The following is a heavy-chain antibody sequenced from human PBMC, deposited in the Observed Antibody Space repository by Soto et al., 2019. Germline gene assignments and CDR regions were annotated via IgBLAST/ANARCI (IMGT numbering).Heavy chain of an antibody. V-gene: IGHV5-51*01. CDR2: IYPGDSDT. CDR3: ARHYSSSTSCSIFDY. J-gene: IGHJ4*02. CDR1: GYSFTSYW. D-gene: IGHD2-2*01. Sequence: GESLKISCKGSGYSFTSYWIGWVRQMPGKGLEWMGIIYPGDSDTRYSPSFQGQVTISADKSISTAYLQWSSLKASDTAMYYCARHYSSSTSCSIFDYWCQGTLVTVSS.